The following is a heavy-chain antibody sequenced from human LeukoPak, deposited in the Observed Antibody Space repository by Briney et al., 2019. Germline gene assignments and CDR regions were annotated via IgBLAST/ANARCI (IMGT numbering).Heavy chain of an antibody. CDR2: IYVDGRTT. Sequence: GGSLRLSCAASGFTFTTYWMHWVRQPPGKGLVWVSRIYVDGRTTNYADSVKGRFTISRDNAKNTVYLEMNSLSVEDTATYYCIRDFRSADLWGQGTLVTVTS. CDR1: GFTFTTYW. J-gene: IGHJ5*02. V-gene: IGHV3-74*01. CDR3: IRDFRSADL.